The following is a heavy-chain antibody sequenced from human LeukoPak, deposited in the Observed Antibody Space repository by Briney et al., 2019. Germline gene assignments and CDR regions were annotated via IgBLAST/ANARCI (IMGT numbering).Heavy chain of an antibody. V-gene: IGHV3-72*01. CDR2: IRNKANSYTT. J-gene: IGHJ4*02. Sequence: GGSLRLSCAASGFTFSDHYMDWVRQAPGKGLDWVGRIRNKANSYTTEYAASVKGRFTISRDDSKIALYLQMNSLKIEDTAVYYCAKAHPRSRFDFWGQGTLVTVSA. CDR3: AKAHPRSRFDF. CDR1: GFTFSDHY. D-gene: IGHD2-15*01.